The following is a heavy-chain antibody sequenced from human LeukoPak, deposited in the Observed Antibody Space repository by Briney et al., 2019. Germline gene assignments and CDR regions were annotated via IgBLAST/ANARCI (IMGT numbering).Heavy chain of an antibody. V-gene: IGHV1-24*01. Sequence: GASVKVSCKVSGYTLTELSMHWVRQAPGKGLEWMGGFDPEDGETIYAQKFQGRVTMTEDTSTDTAYMELSSLRSEDTAVYYCATENPRRRWRLGELSTYDYWGQGTLVTVSS. CDR1: GYTLTELS. CDR3: ATENPRRRWRLGELSTYDY. CDR2: FDPEDGET. J-gene: IGHJ4*02. D-gene: IGHD3-16*02.